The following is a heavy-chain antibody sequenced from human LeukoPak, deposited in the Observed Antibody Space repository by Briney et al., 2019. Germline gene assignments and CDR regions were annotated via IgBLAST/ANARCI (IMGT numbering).Heavy chain of an antibody. D-gene: IGHD6-19*01. CDR2: LSGSGITT. CDR3: AKGIYSSGWSYFDY. V-gene: IGHV3-23*01. Sequence: GGSLRLSCAASGFTFSNSAMSWVRQAPGKGLERVSTLSGSGITTYYADSVKGRFTISRDNSKNTLYLQMNSLRAEDTAVYYCAKGIYSSGWSYFDYWGHGTLVTVSS. CDR1: GFTFSNSA. J-gene: IGHJ4*01.